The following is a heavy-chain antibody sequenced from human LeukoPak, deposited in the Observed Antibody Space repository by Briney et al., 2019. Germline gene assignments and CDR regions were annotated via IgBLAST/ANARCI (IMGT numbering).Heavy chain of an antibody. CDR2: ISSSGST. CDR1: GGSIDPYF. Sequence: SETLSLTCTVSGGSIDPYFWGWIRRPPGKGLDWIAYISSSGSTNYNPSLKSRVTLSVDTSKNHLSLKLSSVTAADTAVYYCARVGSSTYNSHTFDIWGQGTMVTVSS. V-gene: IGHV4-59*01. J-gene: IGHJ3*02. D-gene: IGHD1-20*01. CDR3: ARVGSSTYNSHTFDI.